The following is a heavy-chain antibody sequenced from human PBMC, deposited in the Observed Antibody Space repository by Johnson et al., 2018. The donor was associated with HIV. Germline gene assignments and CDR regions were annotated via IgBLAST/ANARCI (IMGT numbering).Heavy chain of an antibody. V-gene: IGHV3-11*04. Sequence: VQVVESGGGVVQPGRSLRLSCAASGFTFSDYYMSWIRQAPGKGLEWVSYISSSGSTIYYADSVKGRFTISRDNAKNSLYLQMNSLRAEDTAVYYCAKIMSKWSVDDDAFDVWGQGTMVTVSS. D-gene: IGHD2-15*01. CDR2: ISSSGSTI. J-gene: IGHJ3*01. CDR3: AKIMSKWSVDDDAFDV. CDR1: GFTFSDYY.